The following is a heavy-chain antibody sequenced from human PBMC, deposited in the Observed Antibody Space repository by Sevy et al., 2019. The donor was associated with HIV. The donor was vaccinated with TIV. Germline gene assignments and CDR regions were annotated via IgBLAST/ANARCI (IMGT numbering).Heavy chain of an antibody. CDR1: GYSFTGYY. CDR3: ARAPVYCRGGNCYPYHFDY. D-gene: IGHD2-15*01. J-gene: IGHJ4*02. CDR2: INPNNGGT. V-gene: IGHV1-2*02. Sequence: ASVKVSCNASGYSFTGYYIHCVRQAPGQGLEWMGWINPNNGGTNYAQEFQGRVTMTRDTSISTVYMELSRLKSDDTAVYYCARAPVYCRGGNCYPYHFDYWGQGTLVTVSS.